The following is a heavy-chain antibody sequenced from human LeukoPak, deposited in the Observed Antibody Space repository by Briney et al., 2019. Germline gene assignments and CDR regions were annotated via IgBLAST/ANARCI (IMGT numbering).Heavy chain of an antibody. V-gene: IGHV4-59*01. Sequence: SETLSLTCTISGGSISSYYWSWIRQPPGKELEWIGYIDNGGSPKYNPSLKSRVTISVVTSKNQFSLKLSSMTAADTAVYYCARDLGRVANDYYFDYWGQGTLVTVSS. CDR3: ARDLGRVANDYYFDY. CDR2: IDNGGSP. D-gene: IGHD4/OR15-4a*01. CDR1: GGSISSYY. J-gene: IGHJ4*02.